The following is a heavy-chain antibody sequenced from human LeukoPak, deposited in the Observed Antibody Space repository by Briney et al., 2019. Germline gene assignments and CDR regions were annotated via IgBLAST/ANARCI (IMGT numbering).Heavy chain of an antibody. CDR3: ARVVRSLTDYYFDY. V-gene: IGHV4-59*01. CDR2: ISYSGST. D-gene: IGHD4/OR15-4a*01. J-gene: IGHJ4*02. Sequence: SETLSLTCTVSGGSINKYYWSWIRQPPGKGLEWIGYISYSGSTTHNPSLESRVTISVDTSKNQFSLKLSSVSAADTAVYYCARVVRSLTDYYFDYWGQGTLVTVSS. CDR1: GGSINKYY.